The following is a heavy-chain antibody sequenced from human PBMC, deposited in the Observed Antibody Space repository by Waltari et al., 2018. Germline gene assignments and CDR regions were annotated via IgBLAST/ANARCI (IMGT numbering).Heavy chain of an antibody. D-gene: IGHD6-19*01. V-gene: IGHV1-69*08. CDR1: GGTFSSYA. J-gene: IGHJ4*02. CDR3: ARDVIAVAGAGK. CDR2: IIPIFGTA. Sequence: QVQLVQSGAEVKKPGSSVKVSCKASGGTFSSYAISWVRPAPGLGLEWIGRIIPIFGTANYAQKFQGRVTITADKSTSTAYMELSSLRSEDTAVYYCARDVIAVAGAGKWGQGTLVTVSS.